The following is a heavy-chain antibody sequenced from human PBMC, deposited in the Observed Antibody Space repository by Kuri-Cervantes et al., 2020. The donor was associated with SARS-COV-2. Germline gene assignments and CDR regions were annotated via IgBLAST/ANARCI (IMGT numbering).Heavy chain of an antibody. V-gene: IGHV4-34*01. Sequence: GSLRLSCAVYGGSFSGFYWSWIRQSPGKGLEWIGELDHSGRANYNPSLKSRVTISVDKSKNQFSLTLASVTAADTAVYYCARAPTSIYGVLIALFSSNAFDVWGQGTTVTVSS. J-gene: IGHJ3*01. CDR1: GGSFSGFY. CDR3: ARAPTSIYGVLIALFSSNAFDV. CDR2: LDHSGRA. D-gene: IGHD2-21*01.